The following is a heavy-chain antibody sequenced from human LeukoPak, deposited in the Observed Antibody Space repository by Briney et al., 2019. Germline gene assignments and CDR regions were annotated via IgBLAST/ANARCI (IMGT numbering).Heavy chain of an antibody. Sequence: GGSLRLSCAASGFTFSSYAMHWVRQAPGKGLEWVAVISYDGSNKYYADSVKGRFTISRDNSKNTLYLQMNSLRAEDTAVYYCARDIAVAGSRRFDYWGQGTLVTVSS. D-gene: IGHD6-19*01. V-gene: IGHV3-30-3*01. CDR3: ARDIAVAGSRRFDY. J-gene: IGHJ4*02. CDR2: ISYDGSNK. CDR1: GFTFSSYA.